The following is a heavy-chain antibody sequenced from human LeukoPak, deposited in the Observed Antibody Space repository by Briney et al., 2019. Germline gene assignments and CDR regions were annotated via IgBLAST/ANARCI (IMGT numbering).Heavy chain of an antibody. V-gene: IGHV3-20*04. CDR2: INWSGGDT. D-gene: IGHD4-17*01. CDR3: ARVSPNTVTTLQYFDY. Sequence: GGSLRLSCAASGFSFNDYSMGWVRQAPGKGLEWVSGINWSGGDTGYADSVKGRFIISRDSGKNSLYLQMNSLRADDTAFYYCARVSPNTVTTLQYFDYWGQGTLVTVSS. CDR1: GFSFNDYS. J-gene: IGHJ4*02.